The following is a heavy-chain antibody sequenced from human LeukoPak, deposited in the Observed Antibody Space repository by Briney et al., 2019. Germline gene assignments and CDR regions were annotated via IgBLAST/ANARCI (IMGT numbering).Heavy chain of an antibody. CDR2: ISASGGST. CDR3: AKGAGSGSYASYGMDD. CDR1: GFTFTFSRYA. J-gene: IGHJ6*02. D-gene: IGHD3-10*01. Sequence: GGSLRLSCASSGFTFTFSRYAMSWVRQAPGKGLEWVSAISASGGSTRYADSVKGRFAISRDNTKNTVFLQMNSLRAEDTAVYYCAKGAGSGSYASYGMDDWGQGTTVTVSS. V-gene: IGHV3-23*01.